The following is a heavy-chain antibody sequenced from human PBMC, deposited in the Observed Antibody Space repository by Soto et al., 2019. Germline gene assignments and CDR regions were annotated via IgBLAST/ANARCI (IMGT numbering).Heavy chain of an antibody. V-gene: IGHV3-23*01. CDR3: APMGV. Sequence: AGGSLRLSCAASGFTFSSYAMSWVRQAPGKGLEWVSAISGSDNSTYYADSVRGRFTISRDNSKNTLYLQMSSLRADDTAVYYCAPMGVWGQGTTVTVSS. J-gene: IGHJ6*02. CDR1: GFTFSSYA. CDR2: ISGSDNST.